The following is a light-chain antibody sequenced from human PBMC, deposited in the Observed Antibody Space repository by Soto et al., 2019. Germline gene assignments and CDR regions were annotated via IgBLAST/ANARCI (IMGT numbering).Light chain of an antibody. J-gene: IGLJ1*01. V-gene: IGLV2-11*01. Sequence: QSVLTQPRSVSGSPGQSVTVSCIGTSSDVGDYNSVHWYQQHPGKAPKLMIYDVSKRPSGVPDRFSGSKSGNTASLTISGLQAEVDADYYCCSYVGSYSYVFGIGTKVPVL. CDR1: SSDVGDYNS. CDR3: CSYVGSYSYV. CDR2: DVS.